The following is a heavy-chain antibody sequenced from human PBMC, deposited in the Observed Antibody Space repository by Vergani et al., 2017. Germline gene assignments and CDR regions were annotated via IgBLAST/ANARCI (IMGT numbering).Heavy chain of an antibody. CDR1: GGTFSSYA. Sequence: QVQLVQSGAEVKKPGSSVKVSCKASGGTFSSYAISWVRQAPGQGLEWMGGIIPIFGTANYAQKFQGRVTITADESTSTAYMELSSLRSEDTAVYYCAREPIVVVPAAAYYYYMDVWGKGTTVTVSS. CDR3: AREPIVVVPAAAYYYYMDV. V-gene: IGHV1-69*12. D-gene: IGHD2-2*01. CDR2: IIPIFGTA. J-gene: IGHJ6*03.